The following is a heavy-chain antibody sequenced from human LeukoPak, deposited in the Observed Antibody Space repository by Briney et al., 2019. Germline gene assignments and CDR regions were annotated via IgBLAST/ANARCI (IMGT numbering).Heavy chain of an antibody. CDR3: ARDGSSWSNWLDP. Sequence: GGSLRLSCAASGFAFSSYWMHWVRQAPGKGLVWVSRINSDGSSTSYADSVKGRFTISRDNAKNTLYLQMNSLRAEDTAVYYCARDGSSWSNWLDPWGQGTLVTVSS. CDR1: GFAFSSYW. D-gene: IGHD6-13*01. V-gene: IGHV3-74*01. J-gene: IGHJ5*02. CDR2: INSDGSST.